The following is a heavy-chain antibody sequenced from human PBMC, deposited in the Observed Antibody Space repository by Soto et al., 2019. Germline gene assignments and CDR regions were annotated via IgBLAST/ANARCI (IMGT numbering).Heavy chain of an antibody. CDR1: GFTFSSYC. CDR2: INNDGSST. J-gene: IGHJ4*02. Sequence: PGGSLRLSCPASGFTFSSYCMHWVLQAPGKGLVWVSHINNDGSSTTYADSVKGRFPISRDNSKNTVYLQMNSLRAEDAAVYYCAKEIWEPPNGFGYYWGQGTQVTVSS. V-gene: IGHV3-74*01. CDR3: AKEIWEPPNGFGYY. D-gene: IGHD1-26*01.